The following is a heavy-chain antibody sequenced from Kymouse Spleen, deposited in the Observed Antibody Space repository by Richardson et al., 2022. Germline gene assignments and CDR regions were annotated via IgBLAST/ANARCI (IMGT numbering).Heavy chain of an antibody. CDR2: IYYSGST. Sequence: QLQLQESGPGLVKPSETLSLTCTVSGGSISSSSYYWGWIRQPPGKGLEWIGSIYYSGSTYYNPSLKSRVTISVDTSKNQFSLKLSSVTAADTAVYYCARYEVGATVFDYWGQGTLVTVSS. J-gene: IGHJ4*02. CDR1: GGSISSSSYY. D-gene: IGHD1-26*01. V-gene: IGHV4-39*01. CDR3: ARYEVGATVFDY.